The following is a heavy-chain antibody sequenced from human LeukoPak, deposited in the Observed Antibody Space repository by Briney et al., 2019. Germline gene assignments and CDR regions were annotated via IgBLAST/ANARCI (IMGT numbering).Heavy chain of an antibody. J-gene: IGHJ5*02. D-gene: IGHD2/OR15-2a*01. Sequence: VQPGGSLRLSCAASGVIISSYAMRWVRQAPAKGLEWVSAINGRGDNTYCVDFVKGRFTISRDNSKSTVYLQMNSLRTEDTAVYYCAKDRVSPGFNWFDPWGQGTLVTVSS. CDR3: AKDRVSPGFNWFDP. CDR1: GVIISSYA. CDR2: INGRGDNT. V-gene: IGHV3-23*01.